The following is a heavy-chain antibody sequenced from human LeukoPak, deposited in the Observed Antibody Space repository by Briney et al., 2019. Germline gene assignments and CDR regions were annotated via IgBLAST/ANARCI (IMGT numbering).Heavy chain of an antibody. Sequence: SETLSLTCTVSGGSISSYYWSWIRQPPGEGLEWIGFISYSGSTGYRPSLKSRVTISVDTSKNQFSLKVRSVTAADTAVYYCARGGGYDWGAFDYWGQGTLVTVSS. CDR2: ISYSGST. CDR1: GGSISSYY. V-gene: IGHV4-59*01. CDR3: ARGGGYDWGAFDY. D-gene: IGHD5-12*01. J-gene: IGHJ4*01.